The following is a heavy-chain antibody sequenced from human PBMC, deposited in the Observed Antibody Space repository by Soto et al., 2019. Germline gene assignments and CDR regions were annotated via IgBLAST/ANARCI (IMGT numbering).Heavy chain of an antibody. CDR3: ARYWQEDIVATWGYYYYYMDV. J-gene: IGHJ6*03. Sequence: SETLSLTCTVSGDSISSGGSYWSWIRQPPGKGLEWIGYIYYSGSTNYNPSLKSRVTISVDTSKNQFSLKLSSVTAADTAVYYCARYWQEDIVATWGYYYYYMDVWGKGTTVTVSS. CDR2: IYYSGST. D-gene: IGHD5-12*01. CDR1: GDSISSGGSY. V-gene: IGHV4-61*08.